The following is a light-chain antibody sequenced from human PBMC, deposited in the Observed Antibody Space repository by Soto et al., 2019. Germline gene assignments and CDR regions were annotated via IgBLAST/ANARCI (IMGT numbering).Light chain of an antibody. Sequence: DIQMTQSPSSLSASVGDRVTLSCRASQSISSYLNWYQQKPGKAPKLLIYAASSLQSGVPSRFSGSTSGTDFTLTISSLQPEDFATYSCQQSNGTPFTFGQGTKVVIK. CDR3: QQSNGTPFT. CDR1: QSISSY. CDR2: AAS. V-gene: IGKV1-39*01. J-gene: IGKJ3*01.